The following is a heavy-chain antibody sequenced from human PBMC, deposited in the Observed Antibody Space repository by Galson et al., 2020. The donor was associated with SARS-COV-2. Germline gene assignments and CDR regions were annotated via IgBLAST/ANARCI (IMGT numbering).Heavy chain of an antibody. Sequence: TGGSLRLSCKGSGYSFTSYWISWVRQMPGKGLEWMGRIDPSDSYTNYSPSFQGHVTISADKSISTAYLQWSSLKASDTAMYYCAKQGIAVNWYFDLWGRGTLVTVSS. V-gene: IGHV5-10-1*01. CDR2: IDPSDSYT. J-gene: IGHJ2*01. D-gene: IGHD6-19*01. CDR1: GYSFTSYW. CDR3: AKQGIAVNWYFDL.